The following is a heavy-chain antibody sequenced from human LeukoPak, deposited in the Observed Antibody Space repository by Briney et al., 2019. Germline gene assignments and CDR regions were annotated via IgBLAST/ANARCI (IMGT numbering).Heavy chain of an antibody. D-gene: IGHD1-26*01. CDR3: ARQGGSYRRGDY. CDR2: IYYSGST. Sequence: SETLSLTCTVSGGSISSSSYYWGWIRQPPGKGLEWIGSIYYSGSTYYNPSLKNRVTISVDTSKNQFSLKLSSVTAADTAVYYCARQGGSYRRGDYWGQGTLVTVSS. CDR1: GGSISSSSYY. V-gene: IGHV4-39*01. J-gene: IGHJ4*02.